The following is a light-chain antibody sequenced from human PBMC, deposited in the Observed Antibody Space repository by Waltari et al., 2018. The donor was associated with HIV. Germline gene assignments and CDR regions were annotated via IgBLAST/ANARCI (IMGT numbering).Light chain of an antibody. CDR2: RNN. V-gene: IGLV1-47*01. Sequence: QSVLTQPPSASGTPGQRVTISCSGSSSNIGSNYVFWYQQPPGTAPKLVIYRNNQRPAGFPDRFSGSKSGTAASLAISGLRSEDEADYYCAAWDDSLRGLVFGGGTKLTV. J-gene: IGLJ3*02. CDR1: SSNIGSNY. CDR3: AAWDDSLRGLV.